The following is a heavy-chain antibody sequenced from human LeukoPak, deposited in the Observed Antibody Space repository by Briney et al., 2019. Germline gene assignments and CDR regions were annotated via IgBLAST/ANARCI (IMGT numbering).Heavy chain of an antibody. V-gene: IGHV3-30-3*01. CDR2: ISYDGSNK. CDR1: GFTFSSYA. Sequence: PGRSLRLSCAASGFTFSSYAMHWVRQAPGKGLEWVAVISYDGSNKYYADSVKGRFTISRDNSKNTLYLQMNSLRAEDTAVYHCAREAATYYDFWSGRRGAFDIWGQGTMVTVSS. D-gene: IGHD3-3*01. CDR3: AREAATYYDFWSGRRGAFDI. J-gene: IGHJ3*02.